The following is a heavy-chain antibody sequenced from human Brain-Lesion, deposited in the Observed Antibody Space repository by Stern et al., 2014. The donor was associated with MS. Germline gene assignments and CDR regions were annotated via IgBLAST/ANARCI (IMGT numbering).Heavy chain of an antibody. J-gene: IGHJ6*02. CDR3: ARGRVVPGFQYYATDV. CDR2: IFNSGST. V-gene: IGHV4-61*02. Sequence: VQLLESGPGLVKPSQTLSLSCTVSGGSISSGGYYWSWIRQPAGKGLEWIGRIFNSGSTSYNPSLQSRVTISIETSKKQFSLRLNSMTAADTAVYYCARGRVVPGFQYYATDVWGQGTTVIVSS. CDR1: GGSISSGGYY. D-gene: IGHD2-2*01.